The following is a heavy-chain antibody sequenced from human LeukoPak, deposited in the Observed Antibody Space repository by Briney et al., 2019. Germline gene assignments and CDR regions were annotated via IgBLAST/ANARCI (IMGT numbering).Heavy chain of an antibody. CDR2: ISAYNGNT. D-gene: IGHD3-22*01. Sequence: ASVKVSCKASGYTFTSYGISWVRQAPGQGLEWMGWISAYNGNTNYAQKLQGRVTMTTDTSTSTAYMELRSLRSDDTAVYYCATDRGYYDSSGYSPCWGQGTLVTVSS. V-gene: IGHV1-18*01. J-gene: IGHJ4*02. CDR1: GYTFTSYG. CDR3: ATDRGYYDSSGYSPC.